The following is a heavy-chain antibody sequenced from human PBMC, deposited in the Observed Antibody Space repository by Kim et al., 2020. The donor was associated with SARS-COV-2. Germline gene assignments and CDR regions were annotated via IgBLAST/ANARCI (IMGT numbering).Heavy chain of an antibody. Sequence: SETLSLTCTVSGGSISSGGYYWSWIRQHPGKGLEWIGYIYYSGSTYYNPSLKSRVTISVDTSKNQFSLKLSSVTAADTAVYYCARARYYYDSSGITGGWFDPWGQGTLVTVSS. CDR2: IYYSGST. CDR1: GGSISSGGYY. V-gene: IGHV4-31*03. D-gene: IGHD3-22*01. J-gene: IGHJ5*02. CDR3: ARARYYYDSSGITGGWFDP.